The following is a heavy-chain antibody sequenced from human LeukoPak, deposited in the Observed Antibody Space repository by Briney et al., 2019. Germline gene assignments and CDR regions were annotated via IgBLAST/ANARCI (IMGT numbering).Heavy chain of an antibody. J-gene: IGHJ4*02. V-gene: IGHV4-39*07. CDR3: ARLVYYDSSGYYFYFDF. Sequence: PSETLSLTCTVSGGSISSSSYYWGWIRQPPGKGLEWIGSIYYSGSTYYNPSLKSRVTISVDTSKNQFSLKMSSVTAADTAVYYCARLVYYDSSGYYFYFDFWGQGTLVAVSS. CDR2: IYYSGST. CDR1: GGSISSSSYY. D-gene: IGHD3-22*01.